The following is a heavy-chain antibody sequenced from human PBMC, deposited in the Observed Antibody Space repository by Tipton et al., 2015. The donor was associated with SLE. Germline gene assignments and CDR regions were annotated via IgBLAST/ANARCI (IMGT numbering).Heavy chain of an antibody. D-gene: IGHD3-3*01. CDR1: GGSISSISYY. Sequence: TLSPTCTVSGGSISSISYYWGWIRQPPGKGLEWIGSIYYRGSTYYNPSLKNRVTISVDTSKNQFSLKLTSVTAADTAVYYCVRHEHDFWSGYPFFDYWGQGTLVTVSS. CDR2: IYYRGST. J-gene: IGHJ4*02. CDR3: VRHEHDFWSGYPFFDY. V-gene: IGHV4-39*01.